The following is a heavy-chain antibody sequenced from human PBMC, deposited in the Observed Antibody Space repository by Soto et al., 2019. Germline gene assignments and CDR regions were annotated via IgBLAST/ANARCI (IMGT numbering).Heavy chain of an antibody. CDR1: GGSINPYY. CDR2: IYYRGNA. V-gene: IGHV4-59*01. Sequence: QVQLQESGPGLVKPSETLSLTCTVSGGSINPYYWSWFRQPPGKGLEWIGSIYYRGNANGNPSLKSRLTISVDTSKNQFSLKLTSVPAADTAIYYCVRANYFDFWGQGTLVTVSS. CDR3: VRANYFDF. J-gene: IGHJ4*02.